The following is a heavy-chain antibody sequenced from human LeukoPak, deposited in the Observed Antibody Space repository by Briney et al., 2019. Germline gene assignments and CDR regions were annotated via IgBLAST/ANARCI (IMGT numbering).Heavy chain of an antibody. CDR2: ISAYNGNT. D-gene: IGHD2-2*01. J-gene: IGHJ6*02. Sequence: GASVKVSCKASGYTFTSYGISWVRQAPGQGLEWMGWISAYNGNTNYAQKRQGRVTMTTDTSTSTAYMELRSLRSDDTAVYYCARDIVVVPAIQDYYYYYGMDVWGQGTTVTVSS. CDR1: GYTFTSYG. V-gene: IGHV1-18*01. CDR3: ARDIVVVPAIQDYYYYYGMDV.